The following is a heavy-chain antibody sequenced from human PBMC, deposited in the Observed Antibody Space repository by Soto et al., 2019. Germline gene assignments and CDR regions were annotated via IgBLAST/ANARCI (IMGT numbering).Heavy chain of an antibody. J-gene: IGHJ5*02. V-gene: IGHV4-31*03. Sequence: QVQLQESGPGLVKPSQTLSLTCTVSGGSISSGGYYWSWIRQHPGKGLEWIGYIYYSGSTYYNPSLKSRVTISVDTSKNQFFLKLSSVTAADTAVYYCARVLSDCSSTSCYLGGWSPAGWFDPWGQGTLVTVSS. D-gene: IGHD2-2*01. CDR3: ARVLSDCSSTSCYLGGWSPAGWFDP. CDR2: IYYSGST. CDR1: GGSISSGGYY.